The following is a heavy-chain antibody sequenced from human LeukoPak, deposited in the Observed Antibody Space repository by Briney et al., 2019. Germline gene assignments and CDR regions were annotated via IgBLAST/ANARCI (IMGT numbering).Heavy chain of an antibody. J-gene: IGHJ4*02. CDR1: GGSISNYY. Sequence: SETLSLTCTVSGGSISNYYWNWIRQPPGKGLEWIGRIYTSGSTNYNPSLKSRVTMSVDTSKNQFSLKLSSVTAADTAVYYCARDAPYYYDSSGYYYDYWGQGTLVTVSS. V-gene: IGHV4-4*07. CDR2: IYTSGST. D-gene: IGHD3-22*01. CDR3: ARDAPYYYDSSGYYYDY.